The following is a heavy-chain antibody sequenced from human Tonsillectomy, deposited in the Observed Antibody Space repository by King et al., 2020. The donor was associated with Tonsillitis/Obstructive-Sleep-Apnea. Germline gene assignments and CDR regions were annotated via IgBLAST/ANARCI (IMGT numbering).Heavy chain of an antibody. CDR2: ISVYNGNT. Sequence: QLVQSGAEVKKPGASVKVSCKASGYTFSSYGISWVRQAPGQGLEWMGWISVYNGNTNYAQNLQGGVIMTTDTSTTTAYMELRSLRSDDTAVYYCARTYSYDSSGYYYPNYLDYWGQGTLVTVSS. CDR1: GYTFSSYG. V-gene: IGHV1-18*01. D-gene: IGHD3-22*01. J-gene: IGHJ4*02. CDR3: ARTYSYDSSGYYYPNYLDY.